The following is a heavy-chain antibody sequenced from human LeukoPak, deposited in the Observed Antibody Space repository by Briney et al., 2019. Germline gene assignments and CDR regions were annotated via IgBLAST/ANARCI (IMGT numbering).Heavy chain of an antibody. Sequence: GGSLRLSCAASGFTFSSYSMNWVRQAPRKGLEWVSSISTSSSYIYYADSVKGRFTIPRDNAKNSLYLQMNSLRAEDTAVYYCARLVSDFWSGYHGDAFDIWGQGTMVTVSS. J-gene: IGHJ3*02. CDR2: ISTSSSYI. CDR3: ARLVSDFWSGYHGDAFDI. CDR1: GFTFSSYS. V-gene: IGHV3-21*01. D-gene: IGHD3-3*01.